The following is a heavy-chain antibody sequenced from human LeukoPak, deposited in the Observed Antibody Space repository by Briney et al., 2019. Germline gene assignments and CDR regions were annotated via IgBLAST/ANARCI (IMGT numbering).Heavy chain of an antibody. Sequence: ASVKASCKVSGYTLTELSMHWVRQAPGKGLEWMGGFDPEDGETIYAQKFQGRVTMTEDTSTDTAYMELSSLRSEDTAVYYCATFAQYCSSTSCYHLDWGQGTLVTVSS. CDR2: FDPEDGET. J-gene: IGHJ4*02. D-gene: IGHD2-2*01. CDR1: GYTLTELS. V-gene: IGHV1-24*01. CDR3: ATFAQYCSSTSCYHLD.